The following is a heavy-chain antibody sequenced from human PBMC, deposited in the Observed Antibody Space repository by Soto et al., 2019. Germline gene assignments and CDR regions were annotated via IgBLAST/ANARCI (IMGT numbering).Heavy chain of an antibody. Sequence: PSELLSLRYTVSGGSISSYYWSWIRQPPGKGLEWIGYINYSGSTNYNPSLKSRVTISVDTSKNQFSLNLSSVTAADAAVYYCARGVYNTVFGVVSLDYWGQGTLVTVSS. CDR2: INYSGST. J-gene: IGHJ4*02. CDR3: ARGVYNTVFGVVSLDY. CDR1: GGSISSYY. D-gene: IGHD3-3*01. V-gene: IGHV4-59*12.